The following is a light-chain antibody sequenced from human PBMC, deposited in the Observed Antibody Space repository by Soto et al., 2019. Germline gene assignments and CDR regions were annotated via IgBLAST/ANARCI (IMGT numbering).Light chain of an antibody. J-gene: IGKJ2*01. V-gene: IGKV1-39*01. CDR1: QNIIFY. Sequence: DIQMTQSPSSLSASVGDRVTITCRASQNIIFYLNWYQQEPGTAPKLLIYAASNLQSGVPSRFSGSQSGTDLTLTIISQQPAEFATYCCQQRYATHVYSFGQGTKLDIK. CDR2: AAS. CDR3: QQRYATHVYS.